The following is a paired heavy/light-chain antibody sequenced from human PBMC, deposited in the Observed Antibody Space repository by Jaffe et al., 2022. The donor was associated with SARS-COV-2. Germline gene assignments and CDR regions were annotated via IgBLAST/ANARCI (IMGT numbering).Heavy chain of an antibody. CDR1: GFTFSNAW. J-gene: IGHJ5*02. CDR2: IKTKTDGGTT. CDR3: TTLDPPGMGTTKSLGTHL. V-gene: IGHV3-15*01. Sequence: EAQLVESGGGLVKPGGSLRLSCAASGFTFSNAWMSWVRQAPGKGLEWVGRIKTKTDGGTTDYAAPVKGRFTISRDDPKNTLFLQMNSLKTEDAAVYYCTTLDPPGMGTTKSLGTHLWGQGTLVTVSS. D-gene: IGHD1-26*01.
Light chain of an antibody. CDR1: VLAKKS. J-gene: IGLJ3*02. CDR2: KDS. V-gene: IGLV3-27*01. CDR3: YSAADNSWV. Sequence: SYELTQPSSVSVSPGQTARITCSGDVLAKKSARWFQQKPGQAPVLVIYKDSERPSGIPERFSGSSSGTTVTLTISGAQVEDEADYYCYSAADNSWVFGGGTKLTVL.